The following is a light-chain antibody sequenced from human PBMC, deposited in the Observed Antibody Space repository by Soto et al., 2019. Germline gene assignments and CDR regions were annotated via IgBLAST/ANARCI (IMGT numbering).Light chain of an antibody. CDR1: SGSIASNY. CDR2: EDN. V-gene: IGLV6-57*03. Sequence: NFMLTQPHSVSESPGKTVTISCTRSSGSIASNYVQWYQQRPGSAPTTVIYEDNQRPSGVPDRFSGSIDSSSNSASLTISGLKTEDEADYCCQSYDSSNWVFGGGTKLTVL. CDR3: QSYDSSNWV. J-gene: IGLJ3*02.